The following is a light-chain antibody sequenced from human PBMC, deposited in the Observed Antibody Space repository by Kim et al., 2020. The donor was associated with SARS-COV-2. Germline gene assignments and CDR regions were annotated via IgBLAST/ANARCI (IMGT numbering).Light chain of an antibody. CDR2: GAS. CDR1: QSVSSN. J-gene: IGKJ4*01. CDR3: QQYNNWLRT. V-gene: IGKV3-15*01. Sequence: EIVMTQSTATLSVSPGERATLSCRASQSVSSNLAWYQQKPGQAPRLLIYGASTRATGIPARFSGSGSGTEFTLTISSLQSEDFAVYYYQQYNNWLRTFGGGTKVDIK.